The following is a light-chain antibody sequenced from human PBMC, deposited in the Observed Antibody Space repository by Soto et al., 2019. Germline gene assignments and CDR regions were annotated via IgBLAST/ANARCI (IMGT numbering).Light chain of an antibody. V-gene: IGKV3-20*01. CDR1: QSVSSNY. CDR2: AAS. Sequence: EIVLTQSPGTLSLSPGEGATLSCRASQSVSSNYLAWYQQKPGLAPRLLIYAASSRATGIPDRFSGSGSGTDFTLTISRLEPEDFAVYYCQQYGSSGTFGQGTKVEIK. CDR3: QQYGSSGT. J-gene: IGKJ1*01.